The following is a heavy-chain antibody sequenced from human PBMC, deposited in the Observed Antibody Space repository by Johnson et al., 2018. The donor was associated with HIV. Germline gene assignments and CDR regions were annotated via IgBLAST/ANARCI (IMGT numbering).Heavy chain of an antibody. CDR1: GFTFSS. CDR3: AKDNIVWVSRDAFDI. D-gene: IGHD2/OR15-2a*01. Sequence: QMLLVESGGGVVQPGRSLRLSCAASGFTFSSMHWDRQAPGKGLEWVAVISHDGSNKYYADSVKGRFTISRDNSKNTLYLQMNSLRAEDTAVYYCAKDNIVWVSRDAFDIWGQGTMVTVSS. V-gene: IGHV3-30*18. CDR2: ISHDGSNK. J-gene: IGHJ3*02.